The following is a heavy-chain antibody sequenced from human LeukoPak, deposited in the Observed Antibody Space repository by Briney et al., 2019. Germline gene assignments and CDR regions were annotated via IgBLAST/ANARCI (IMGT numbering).Heavy chain of an antibody. D-gene: IGHD6-13*01. Sequence: GGSLRLSCAASGFTFSSYSMNWVRQAPGKGLEWVSSISSSSSYIYYADSVKGRFTISRDNAKNSLYLQMNSLRAEDTAVYYCARASYSSSSDNWFDPWGQGTLVTVSS. V-gene: IGHV3-21*01. CDR1: GFTFSSYS. J-gene: IGHJ5*02. CDR3: ARASYSSSSDNWFDP. CDR2: ISSSSSYI.